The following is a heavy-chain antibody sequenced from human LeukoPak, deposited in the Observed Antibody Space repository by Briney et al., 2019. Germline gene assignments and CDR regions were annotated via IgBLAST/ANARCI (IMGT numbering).Heavy chain of an antibody. J-gene: IGHJ4*02. CDR2: IYNSGST. Sequence: PSETLSLTCKVSGGSISTYYWSWFRQPPGKGLEWIGYIYNSGSTTYNPSPKSRVTISVDTSKNQFSLKLTSVTATDTAVYYCARHGSGWSFDYWGQGALVTVSS. CDR3: ARHGSGWSFDY. D-gene: IGHD6-19*01. CDR1: GGSISTYY. V-gene: IGHV4-59*01.